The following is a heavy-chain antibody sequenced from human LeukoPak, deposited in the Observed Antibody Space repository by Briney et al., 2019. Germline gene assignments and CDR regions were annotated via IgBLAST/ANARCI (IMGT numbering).Heavy chain of an antibody. CDR3: ARGGGVLRYFDWLPQRETIDY. D-gene: IGHD3-9*01. CDR1: GGSFSGYY. Sequence: KPSETLSLTCAAYGGSFSGYYWSWIRQPPGKGLEWIGEINHSGSTNYNPSLKSRVTISVDTSRNQFSLKLSSVTAADTAVYYCARGGGVLRYFDWLPQRETIDYWGQGTLVTVSS. J-gene: IGHJ4*02. CDR2: INHSGST. V-gene: IGHV4-34*01.